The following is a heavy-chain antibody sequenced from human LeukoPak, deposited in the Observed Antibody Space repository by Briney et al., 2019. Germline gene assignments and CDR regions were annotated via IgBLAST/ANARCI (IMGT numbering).Heavy chain of an antibody. D-gene: IGHD2-21*02. CDR1: GFTFSSYG. CDR3: AKDFRGIVVVTASLDY. Sequence: GRSLRLSCAASGFTFSSYGMHWVRQAPGKGLEWVAVISYDGSNKYYADSVKGRFTISRDNSKNTLYLQMNSLRAEDTAVYYCAKDFRGIVVVTASLDYWGQGTLVTVSS. V-gene: IGHV3-30*18. CDR2: ISYDGSNK. J-gene: IGHJ4*02.